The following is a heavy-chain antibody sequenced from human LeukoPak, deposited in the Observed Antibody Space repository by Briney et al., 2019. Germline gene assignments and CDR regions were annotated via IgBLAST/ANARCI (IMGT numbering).Heavy chain of an antibody. V-gene: IGHV3-7*01. CDR1: GFIFSSYW. D-gene: IGHD2-15*01. J-gene: IGHJ4*02. CDR3: ARDPPGGTNDY. CDR2: IKQDGSEK. Sequence: GGSLRLSCAASGFIFSSYWMSWVRQAPGKGLEWVANIKQDGSEKYYVDPVKGRFTISRDNAKNSLYLQMNSLRAEDTAVYYCARDPPGGTNDYWGQGTLVTVSS.